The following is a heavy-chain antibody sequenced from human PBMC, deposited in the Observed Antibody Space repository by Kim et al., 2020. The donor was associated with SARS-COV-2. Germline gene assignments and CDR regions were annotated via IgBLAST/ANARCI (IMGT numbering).Heavy chain of an antibody. CDR3: ATDAGIAGAASSMDV. V-gene: IGHV1-24*01. D-gene: IGHD6-13*01. Sequence: ASVKVSCKVSGYTLTELSMHWARQAPGKGLEWMGGFEPEDGETIYAQKFQGRVTMTEDTSTDTAYLELRSLRSEDTAVYYCATDAGIAGAASSMDVWRQGTTVTVSS. CDR2: FEPEDGET. J-gene: IGHJ6*02. CDR1: GYTLTELS.